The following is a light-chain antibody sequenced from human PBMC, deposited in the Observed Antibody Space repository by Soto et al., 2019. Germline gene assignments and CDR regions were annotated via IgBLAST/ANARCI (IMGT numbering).Light chain of an antibody. Sequence: EIVLTQSPGTLSLSPGERATLSCRASQSVSSSYLDWYQQKPGQAPRLLIYGASSRATGIPDRFSGSGSGTDFTLTISRLEPEDFAVYYCQQYGSSFSFTFGPGTKVDIK. CDR3: QQYGSSFSFT. CDR1: QSVSSSY. J-gene: IGKJ3*01. V-gene: IGKV3-20*01. CDR2: GAS.